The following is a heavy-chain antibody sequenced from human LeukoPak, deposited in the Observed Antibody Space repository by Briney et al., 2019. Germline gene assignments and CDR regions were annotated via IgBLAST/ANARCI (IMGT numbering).Heavy chain of an antibody. Sequence: SETLSLTCTVSGVSLSSDKYYWTWIRQRPGKGLEWIGHIYYSGSTSFNPSLKSRVSMSMDTSKSQFSLKLTSVTAADTAVYYCATPYCGAISCLDVFDVWAQGTVVTVSS. CDR2: IYYSGST. D-gene: IGHD2-21*01. CDR1: GVSLSSDKYY. CDR3: ATPYCGAISCLDVFDV. V-gene: IGHV4-31*03. J-gene: IGHJ3*01.